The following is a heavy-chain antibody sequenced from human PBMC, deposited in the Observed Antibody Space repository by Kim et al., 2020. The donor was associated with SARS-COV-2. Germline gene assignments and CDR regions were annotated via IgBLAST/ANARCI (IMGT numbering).Heavy chain of an antibody. V-gene: IGHV1-24*01. D-gene: IGHD3-9*01. CDR3: ATVRFFDWLTDAFDI. J-gene: IGHJ3*02. Sequence: QKFQGRVTMTEDTSTDTAYMELSSLRSEDTAVYYCATVRFFDWLTDAFDIWGQGTMVTVSS.